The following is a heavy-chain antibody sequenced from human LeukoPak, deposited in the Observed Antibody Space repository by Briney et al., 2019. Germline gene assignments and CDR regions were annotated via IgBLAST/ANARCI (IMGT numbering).Heavy chain of an antibody. D-gene: IGHD1-26*01. Sequence: GASVKVSCKASGYTFTSYDINWVRQATGQGLEWMGWMNPNSGNTGYAQKFQGRVTMTRNTSISTAYMELSSLRSEDTAVYYCARYGVGATPRLGAFDIWGQGTMVTVSS. CDR3: ARYGVGATPRLGAFDI. CDR2: MNPNSGNT. J-gene: IGHJ3*02. V-gene: IGHV1-8*01. CDR1: GYTFTSYD.